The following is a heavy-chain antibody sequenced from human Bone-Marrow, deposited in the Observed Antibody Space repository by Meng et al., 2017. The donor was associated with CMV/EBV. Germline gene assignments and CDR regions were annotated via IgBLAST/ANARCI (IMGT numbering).Heavy chain of an antibody. CDR3: ASVATSPALRFLRCLPPGDWFDL. CDR1: GYTFTSCG. V-gene: IGHV1-18*01. J-gene: IGHJ5*02. D-gene: IGHD3-3*01. CDR2: ISAYNGNT. Sequence: ASVKVSCKASGYTFTSCGISWVRQAPGQGLEWMGWISAYNGNTNYAQNLQGRVTMTTDTSTSTAYLELRRLSSDDTAVYYCASVATSPALRFLRCLPPGDWFDLWGQGTLVTVSS.